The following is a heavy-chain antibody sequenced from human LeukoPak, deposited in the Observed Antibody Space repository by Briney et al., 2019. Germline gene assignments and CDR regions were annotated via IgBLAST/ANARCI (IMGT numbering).Heavy chain of an antibody. CDR2: MYSGGTT. J-gene: IGHJ4*02. Sequence: GGSLRLSCAASGFTFSSYGMHWVRQAPGKGLEWVSVMYSGGTTYYADSVKGRFTISRDNSKNTLYLQMNSLRVEDTAVYYCARTYHYDSSGYYGPFDYWGQGNLVTVSS. V-gene: IGHV3-NL1*01. CDR1: GFTFSSYG. D-gene: IGHD3-22*01. CDR3: ARTYHYDSSGYYGPFDY.